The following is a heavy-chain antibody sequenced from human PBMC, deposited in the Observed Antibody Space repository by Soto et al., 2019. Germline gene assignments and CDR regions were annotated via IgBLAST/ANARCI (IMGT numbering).Heavy chain of an antibody. D-gene: IGHD2-15*01. CDR1: GGSVSSNNW. V-gene: IGHV4-4*02. Sequence: PSETLSLTCAVSGGSVSSNNWWSWVRQPPGKGLEWIGDIYDTGSTNYNPSLKSRVRMSLDKSKNHFYLNLTSVIAADTAVYYCARPTLSYYYHGLDIWGQGTTVTAP. CDR3: ARPTLSYYYHGLDI. CDR2: IYDTGST. J-gene: IGHJ6*02.